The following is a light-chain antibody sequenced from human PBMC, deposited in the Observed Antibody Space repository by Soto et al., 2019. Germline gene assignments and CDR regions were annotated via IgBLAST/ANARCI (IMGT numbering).Light chain of an antibody. CDR3: QQYYSTPIT. CDR1: QSVLYSSNNKNY. CDR2: WAS. Sequence: IVMTQSPDSLAVSLGERATINCKSSQSVLYSSNNKNYLAWYQQKPGQPPKLLIYWASTRESGVPDRFSGSGSGTDFTLTISSLQAEDVAVYYCQQYYSTPITFGQRTRLEIK. V-gene: IGKV4-1*01. J-gene: IGKJ5*01.